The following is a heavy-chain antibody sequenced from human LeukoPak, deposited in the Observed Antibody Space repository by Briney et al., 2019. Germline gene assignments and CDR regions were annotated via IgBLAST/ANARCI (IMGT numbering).Heavy chain of an antibody. CDR2: ISWDGVST. CDR3: AKDLIRDVWFGES. CDR1: GFTFDDYS. V-gene: IGHV3-43*01. D-gene: IGHD3-10*01. Sequence: PGGSLRLSCAASGFTFDDYSIHWVRQAPGKGLEWVSFISWDGVSTYYADSVKGRFTISRDNSKNTLFLQMNSLRVEDTATYYCAKDLIRDVWFGESWGQGTLVTVSS. J-gene: IGHJ5*02.